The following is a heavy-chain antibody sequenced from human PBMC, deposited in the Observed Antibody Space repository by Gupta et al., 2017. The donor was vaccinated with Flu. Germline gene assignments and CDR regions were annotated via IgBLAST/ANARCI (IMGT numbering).Heavy chain of an antibody. CDR3: AREALFEGGSYGNTFDR. J-gene: IGHJ5*02. D-gene: IGHD1-26*01. CDR2: INHGGRN. Sequence: LSGYNWTSSDQLPGKGVEWIGEINHGGRNNYSPPIKSRVTRSLDTSNNQLSLKLASVTAADTAGDYCAREALFEGGSYGNTFDRWGQGTPVIVSS. V-gene: IGHV4-34*01. CDR1: LSGYN.